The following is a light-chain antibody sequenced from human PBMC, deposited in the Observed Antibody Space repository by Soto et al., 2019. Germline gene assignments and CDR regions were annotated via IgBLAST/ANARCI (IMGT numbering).Light chain of an antibody. V-gene: IGKV2-30*02. J-gene: IGKJ1*01. CDR2: KVS. CDR1: QSLIHSDGDTY. CDR3: MQGTHWPWT. Sequence: VVMTQSPLSLPVTLGQPASISCRSSQSLIHSDGDTYLNWFQQRPGQSPRRLIYKVSDRDSGVPDRFSGSGSGTDFTLKISRVEAEDVGIYYCMQGTHWPWTFGQGTEVKIK.